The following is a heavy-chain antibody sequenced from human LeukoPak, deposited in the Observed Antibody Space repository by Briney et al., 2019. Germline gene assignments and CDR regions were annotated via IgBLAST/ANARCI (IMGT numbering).Heavy chain of an antibody. CDR3: ARGRGIHSSGWYWRRWFDP. Sequence: SETLSLTCTVSGGSISSGDYYWGWIRQPPGKGLEWIGEINHSGSTNYNPSLKSRVTISVDTSKNQFSLKLSSVTAADTAVYYCARGRGIHSSGWYWRRWFDPWGQGTLVTVSS. CDR2: INHSGST. V-gene: IGHV4-39*07. J-gene: IGHJ5*02. D-gene: IGHD6-19*01. CDR1: GGSISSGDYY.